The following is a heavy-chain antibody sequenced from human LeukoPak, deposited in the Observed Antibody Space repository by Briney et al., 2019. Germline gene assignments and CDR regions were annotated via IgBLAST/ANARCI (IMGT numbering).Heavy chain of an antibody. J-gene: IGHJ4*02. CDR1: GGTFSSYA. CDR2: IIPIFGTA. V-gene: IGHV1-69*13. Sequence: GASVNVSCKASGGTFSSYAISWVRQAPGQGLEWMGGIIPIFGTANYAQKFQGRVTITADESTSTAYMELSSLRSEDTAVYYCARTHYDSSGYYVYWGQGTLVTVSS. D-gene: IGHD3-22*01. CDR3: ARTHYDSSGYYVY.